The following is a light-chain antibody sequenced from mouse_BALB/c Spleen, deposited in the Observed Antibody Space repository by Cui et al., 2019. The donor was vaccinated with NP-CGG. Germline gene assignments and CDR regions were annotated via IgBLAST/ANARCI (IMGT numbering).Light chain of an antibody. CDR1: TGAVTTSNY. Sequence: QEVVTQEDAPTTSPGETVTLTCRSSTGAVTTSNYANWVQEKPDHLFTGLIGGTNNRPPGVPARFSGSLIGDKAALTITGAQTEDETIYFCALWYSNHWVFGGGTKLTVL. V-gene: IGLV1*01. J-gene: IGLJ1*01. CDR3: ALWYSNHWV. CDR2: GTN.